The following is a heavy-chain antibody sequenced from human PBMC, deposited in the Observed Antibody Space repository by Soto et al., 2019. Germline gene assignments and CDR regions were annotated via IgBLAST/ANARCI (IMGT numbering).Heavy chain of an antibody. CDR2: IFYTGTT. D-gene: IGHD2-2*01. Sequence: SETLSFTCSVSGGSINYNSYYWGWIRQPPGKGLEWVGGIFYTGTTYYSPSLKDRVTISVDTSKNSFSLNLTSVTAADTAVYFCARLVVVAPVANAWGQGTLVTVSS. CDR3: ARLVVVAPVANA. V-gene: IGHV4-39*02. CDR1: GGSINYNSYY. J-gene: IGHJ5*02.